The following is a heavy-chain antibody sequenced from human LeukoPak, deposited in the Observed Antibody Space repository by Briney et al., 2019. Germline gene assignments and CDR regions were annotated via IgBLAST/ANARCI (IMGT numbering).Heavy chain of an antibody. CDR2: ISYDGSNK. D-gene: IGHD6-6*01. Sequence: GGSLRLSCAASGFTFSSYGMHWVRQAPGKGLEWVAVISYDGSNKYYADSVKGRFTISRDNSKNTLYLQMNSLRAEDTAVYYCARMWDDSSSSQAYYYYGMDVWGQGTTVTVSS. CDR1: GFTFSSYG. CDR3: ARMWDDSSSSQAYYYYGMDV. V-gene: IGHV3-30*03. J-gene: IGHJ6*02.